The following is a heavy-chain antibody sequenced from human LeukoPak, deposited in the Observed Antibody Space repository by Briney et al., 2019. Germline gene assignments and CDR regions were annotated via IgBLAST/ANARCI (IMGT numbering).Heavy chain of an antibody. CDR1: GFTFSSYG. Sequence: PGGSLRLSCAASGFTFSSYGMSWVRQAPGKGLEWVSAISGSGGSTYYADSVKGRFTISRDNSKNTLYLQMNSLRAEDTAVYYCARTVREKDILTGYYYMDVWGKGTTVTISS. D-gene: IGHD3-9*01. CDR2: ISGSGGST. CDR3: ARTVREKDILTGYYYMDV. J-gene: IGHJ6*03. V-gene: IGHV3-23*01.